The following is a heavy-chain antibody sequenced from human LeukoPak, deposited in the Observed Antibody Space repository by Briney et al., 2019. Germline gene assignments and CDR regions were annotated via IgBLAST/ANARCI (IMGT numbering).Heavy chain of an antibody. Sequence: GGSLRLSCVASGFTFSTYWMGWVRQSPGKGLEWVAVIKQDGREKYYADSVKGRFTISRDNLERSLYLQMNSLRAEDTALYYCAREGHSGSIGYWGQGTLVTVSS. V-gene: IGHV3-7*03. D-gene: IGHD1-26*01. CDR1: GFTFSTYW. J-gene: IGHJ4*02. CDR2: IKQDGREK. CDR3: AREGHSGSIGY.